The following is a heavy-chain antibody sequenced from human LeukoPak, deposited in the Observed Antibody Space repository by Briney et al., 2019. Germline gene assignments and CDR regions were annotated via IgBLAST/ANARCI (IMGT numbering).Heavy chain of an antibody. CDR3: ATHSLYSGSYYYFDY. J-gene: IGHJ4*02. D-gene: IGHD1-26*01. V-gene: IGHV1-24*01. Sequence: ASVKVSCKLSGYTVTELSTHCVRQTPGKGLEWMGGFDPEDGETIYAQKFQGRVTMTEDTSTDTAYMELSSLRSEDTGVYYCATHSLYSGSYYYFDYWGQGTLVTVSS. CDR1: GYTVTELS. CDR2: FDPEDGET.